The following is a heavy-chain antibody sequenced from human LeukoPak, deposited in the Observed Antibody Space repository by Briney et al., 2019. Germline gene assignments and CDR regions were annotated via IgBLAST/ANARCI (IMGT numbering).Heavy chain of an antibody. J-gene: IGHJ3*02. D-gene: IGHD2-15*01. CDR2: IYPGDSDT. Sequence: GESLKISCKGSGYSFTSYWIGWVRQIPGKGLEWMGIIYPGDSDTRYSPSFQGQVTISTDKSISTAYLQWSSLKASDTAMYYCAGTIRYCSGGSCYSDAFDIWGQGTMVTVSS. CDR3: AGTIRYCSGGSCYSDAFDI. V-gene: IGHV5-51*01. CDR1: GYSFTSYW.